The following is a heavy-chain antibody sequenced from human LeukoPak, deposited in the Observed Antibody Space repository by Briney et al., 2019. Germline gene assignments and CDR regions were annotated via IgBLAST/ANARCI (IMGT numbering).Heavy chain of an antibody. J-gene: IGHJ3*02. D-gene: IGHD6-19*01. CDR1: GFTFSSYA. CDR2: ISGSGGST. V-gene: IGHV3-23*01. Sequence: GGSLRLSCAASGFTFSSYAMSWVRQAPGKGLESVSAISGSGGSTYYADSVKGRFTISRDNSKNTLYLQMNSLRAEDTAVYYCATRIAVAGIRSAFDIWGQGTMVTVSS. CDR3: ATRIAVAGIRSAFDI.